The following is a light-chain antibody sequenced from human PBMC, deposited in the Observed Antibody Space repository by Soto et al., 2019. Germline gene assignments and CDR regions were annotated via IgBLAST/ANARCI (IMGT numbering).Light chain of an antibody. CDR3: QQNNRYSWT. Sequence: DIQMTQSPSTLSASVGDRVTITCRASQSVGTWLAWYQQKPGKAPKLLIYKASSLEGGVPSRFSGSGSGTEFTLTISSLQPDDVATYYCQQNNRYSWTFGQVTKVDIK. V-gene: IGKV1-5*03. CDR2: KAS. CDR1: QSVGTW. J-gene: IGKJ1*01.